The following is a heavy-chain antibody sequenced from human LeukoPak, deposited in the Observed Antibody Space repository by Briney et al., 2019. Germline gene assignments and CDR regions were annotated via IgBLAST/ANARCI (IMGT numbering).Heavy chain of an antibody. Sequence: SETLSLTCAVYGGSFSGYYWSWIRQPPGKGLEWIGYIYYSGSTNYNPSLKSRVTISVDTSKNQFSLKLSSVTAADTAVYYCATGGYSSGWYAGDYFDYWGQGTLVTVSS. CDR1: GGSFSGYY. J-gene: IGHJ4*02. CDR3: ATGGYSSGWYAGDYFDY. D-gene: IGHD6-19*01. V-gene: IGHV4-59*01. CDR2: IYYSGST.